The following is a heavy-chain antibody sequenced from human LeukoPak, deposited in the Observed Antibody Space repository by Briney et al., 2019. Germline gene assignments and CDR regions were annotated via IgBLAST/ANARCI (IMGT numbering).Heavy chain of an antibody. CDR3: ARRTTYYYDSSGYYGY. Sequence: SVKVSCKPSGGTLSSSAISWVRQAPGQGLEWMGGIIPIFGTANYAQKFQGRVTITTDESTSTAYMELSSLRSEDTAVYYCARRTTYYYDSSGYYGYWGQGTLVTVSS. CDR2: IIPIFGTA. CDR1: GGTLSSSA. V-gene: IGHV1-69*05. J-gene: IGHJ4*02. D-gene: IGHD3-22*01.